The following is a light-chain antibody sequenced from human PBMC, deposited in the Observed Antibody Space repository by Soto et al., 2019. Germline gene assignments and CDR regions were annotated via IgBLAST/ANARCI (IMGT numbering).Light chain of an antibody. V-gene: IGKV3-15*01. CDR2: GAS. CDR3: QYYNNWLAT. J-gene: IGKJ4*01. CDR1: QSVSST. Sequence: VIPQSPSALSVYPVAPATLSCSTSQSVSSTLAWYQQKPGQAPRLLIHGASTRATGVSARFSGSGSGTEFTLTISSLQSEDFTIYYCQYYNNWLATCGGGTRWIS.